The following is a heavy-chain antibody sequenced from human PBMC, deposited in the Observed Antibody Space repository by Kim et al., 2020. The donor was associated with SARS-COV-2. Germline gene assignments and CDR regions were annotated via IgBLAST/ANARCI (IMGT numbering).Heavy chain of an antibody. CDR3: ARLWRTIFGVVNRFDP. J-gene: IGHJ5*02. V-gene: IGHV4-39*01. CDR1: GGSISSSSYY. D-gene: IGHD3-3*01. CDR2: IYYSGST. Sequence: SETLSLTCTVSGGSISSSSYYWGWIRQPPGKGLEWIGSIYYSGSTYYNPSLKSRVTISVDTSKNQFSLKLSSVTAADTAVYYCARLWRTIFGVVNRFDPWGQGTLVTVSS.